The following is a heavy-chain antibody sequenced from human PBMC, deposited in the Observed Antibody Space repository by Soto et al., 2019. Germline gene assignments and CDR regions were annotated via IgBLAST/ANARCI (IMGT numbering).Heavy chain of an antibody. V-gene: IGHV4-59*08. Sequence: SETLSLTCTVSGGSINGYYWSWIRQPPGKGLDWIGYIYHSGNTNYNPSLKSRVTISVDTSKNQFSLKVTSVTAADTAVYYCARHDCSSTTCQPYFDYWGQGTLVTVSS. CDR3: ARHDCSSTTCQPYFDY. D-gene: IGHD2-2*01. J-gene: IGHJ4*02. CDR2: IYHSGNT. CDR1: GGSINGYY.